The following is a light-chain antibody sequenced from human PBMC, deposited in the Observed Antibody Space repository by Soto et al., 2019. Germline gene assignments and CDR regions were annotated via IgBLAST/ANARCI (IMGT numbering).Light chain of an antibody. J-gene: IGKJ1*01. CDR3: QQYYSTPRT. CDR1: QSVLYSSNNKNY. CDR2: WAS. V-gene: IGKV4-1*01. Sequence: DIVMTQSPDSLAVSLGERATINCKSSQSVLYSSNNKNYLAWYQQKPGQPPKLLIYWASTRESGVPDRFSGRGSETDFTLTISSLQAEDVAVYYCQQYYSTPRTFGQGTKVEIK.